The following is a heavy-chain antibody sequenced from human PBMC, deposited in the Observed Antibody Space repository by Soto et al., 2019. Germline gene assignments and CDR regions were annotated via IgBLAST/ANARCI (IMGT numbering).Heavy chain of an antibody. CDR2: IGGSGGNR. D-gene: IGHD4-4*01. V-gene: IGHV3-23*01. Sequence: DVQLLESGGGLVQPGGSLRLSCAASGFTFNAYAMTWVRQAPGKGLEWVSAIGGSGGNRYYAGSVRGRFTISIDNSKDTVDLQMNSLRVEDTAVYYCARVASDYINSVDHWGQGILVSVSS. J-gene: IGHJ4*02. CDR1: GFTFNAYA. CDR3: ARVASDYINSVDH.